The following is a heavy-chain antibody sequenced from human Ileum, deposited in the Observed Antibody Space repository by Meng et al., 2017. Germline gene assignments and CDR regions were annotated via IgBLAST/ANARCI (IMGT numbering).Heavy chain of an antibody. CDR2: MNPNRGGT. V-gene: IGHV1-2*06. CDR3: ARECSQAGMDV. Sequence: SVTVSCKASGYTFTRCYMHLVRQAPGPGLEWVGRMNPNRGGTNYPQKFQGRVTMTRDTSNSTAYMELSSLSSDDTAVYFCARECSQAGMDVWGQGTTVTVSS. D-gene: IGHD3-10*02. CDR1: GYTFTRCY. J-gene: IGHJ6*02.